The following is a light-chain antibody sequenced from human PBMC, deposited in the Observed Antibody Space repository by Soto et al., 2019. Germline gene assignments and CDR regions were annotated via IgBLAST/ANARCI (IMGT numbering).Light chain of an antibody. CDR3: QQRSNSGWT. CDR2: DAS. V-gene: IGKV3-11*01. J-gene: IGKJ1*01. Sequence: LTQSPATLSLSPGDRATLSCRASQSVSSYLALFHQRSGQAPKLLIYDASNRATGIPARFSGSGSGTDFTLTISSLEPEDFAVYYCQQRSNSGWTRGNGT. CDR1: QSVSSY.